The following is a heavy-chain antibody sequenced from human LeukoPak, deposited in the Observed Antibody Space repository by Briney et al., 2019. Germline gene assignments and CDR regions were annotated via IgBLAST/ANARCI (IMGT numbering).Heavy chain of an antibody. CDR3: ARKKRISGYEPYEREASPFDY. V-gene: IGHV4-34*01. Sequence: SETLSLTCAVYGGSFSGYFWTWIRQPPGKGLEWIGEINHSGSTNYNPSLKSRVTVSVDTSKKQFSLKVTSVTAADTAVYYCARKKRISGYEPYEREASPFDYWGQGTLVTVSS. CDR1: GGSFSGYF. CDR2: INHSGST. J-gene: IGHJ4*02. D-gene: IGHD5-12*01.